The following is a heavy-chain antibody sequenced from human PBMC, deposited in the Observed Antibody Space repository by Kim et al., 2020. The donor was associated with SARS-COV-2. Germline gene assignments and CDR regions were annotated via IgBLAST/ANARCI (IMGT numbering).Heavy chain of an antibody. CDR3: TRARLYADSGTVYYYFDS. CDR1: GFTFSDHY. Sequence: GGSLRLSCAASGFTFSDHYMDWVRQAPGKGLEWVGRIRRQSNNYTTAYAASVKGRFTISRDDSTASLYLQMNSLKAEDTAVYYCTRARLYADSGTVYYYFDSWGQGTLVTVSS. V-gene: IGHV3-72*01. CDR2: IRRQSNNYTT. J-gene: IGHJ4*02. D-gene: IGHD3-10*01.